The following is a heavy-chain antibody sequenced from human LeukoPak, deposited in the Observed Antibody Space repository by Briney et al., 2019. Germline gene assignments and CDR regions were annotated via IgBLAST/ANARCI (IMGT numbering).Heavy chain of an antibody. D-gene: IGHD5-18*01. CDR1: GSTFSSYA. J-gene: IGHJ6*02. CDR2: ISGSGGST. V-gene: IGHV3-23*01. CDR3: AKIEEDSYGSFYYYYGMDV. Sequence: GGSLRLSCAASGSTFSSYAMSWVRQAPGKGLEWVSAISGSGGSTYYADSVKGRFTISRDNSKNTLYLQMNSLRAEDTAVYYCAKIEEDSYGSFYYYYGMDVWGQGTTVTVSS.